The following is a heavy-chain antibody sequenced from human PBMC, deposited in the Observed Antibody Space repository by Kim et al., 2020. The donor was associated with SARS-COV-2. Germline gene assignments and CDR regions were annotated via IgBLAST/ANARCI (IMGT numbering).Heavy chain of an antibody. V-gene: IGHV3-23*01. CDR1: GFKFSSYA. CDR2: IGGGDDI. J-gene: IGHJ4*02. Sequence: GGSLRLSCTASGFKFSSYAMGWVRQAPGKGLEWVSSIGGGDDIEYADSVKGRFTVSRDNSKNTLHLQMSSLGADDTAVYFCAKDEVNGNGLWDYFDYWGQGTQVTVSS. CDR3: AKDEVNGNGLWDYFDY. D-gene: IGHD2-8*01.